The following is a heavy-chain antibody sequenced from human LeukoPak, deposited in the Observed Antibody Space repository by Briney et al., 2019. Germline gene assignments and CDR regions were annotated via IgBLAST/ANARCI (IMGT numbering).Heavy chain of an antibody. V-gene: IGHV3-53*01. CDR3: ARDRHRRTLFDY. D-gene: IGHD3/OR15-3a*01. CDR1: GFTVSSNY. Sequence: GGSLRLSCAASGFTVSSNYMSWVRQAPGKWLEWVSVIYSGGSTYYADSVKGRFTISRDNSKNTLYLQMNSLRAEDTAVYYCARDRHRRTLFDYWGQGTLVTVSS. J-gene: IGHJ4*02. CDR2: IYSGGST.